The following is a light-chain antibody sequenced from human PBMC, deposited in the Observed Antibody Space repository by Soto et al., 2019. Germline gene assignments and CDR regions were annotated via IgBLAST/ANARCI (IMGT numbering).Light chain of an antibody. V-gene: IGLV1-44*01. CDR1: SSNIGSNT. CDR2: SGN. Sequence: QSVLTQPTSASGTPGQRVTISCSGSSSNIGSNTVNWYQQFPRTAPKLLIYSGNQRPSGVPDRFSGSKSGTSASLAISGLQSEDEADYYCAAWDDSLNGVVFGGGTKLTVL. CDR3: AAWDDSLNGVV. J-gene: IGLJ2*01.